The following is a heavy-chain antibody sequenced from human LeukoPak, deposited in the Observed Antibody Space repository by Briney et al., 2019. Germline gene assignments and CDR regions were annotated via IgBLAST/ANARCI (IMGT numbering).Heavy chain of an antibody. D-gene: IGHD6-13*01. CDR2: ISSSGGST. V-gene: IGHV3-23*01. CDR1: GFTFSSYA. Sequence: GGSLRLSCAASGFTFSSYAMSWVRQAPGKGLEWVSAISSSGGSTYYADSVKGRFTISRDNSKNTLYVQMNSLRAEDTAVYYCAKVGEVRVVAAAGYFDYWGQGTLVTVSS. CDR3: AKVGEVRVVAAAGYFDY. J-gene: IGHJ4*02.